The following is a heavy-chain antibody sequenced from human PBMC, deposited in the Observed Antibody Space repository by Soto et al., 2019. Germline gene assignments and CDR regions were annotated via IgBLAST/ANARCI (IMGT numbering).Heavy chain of an antibody. CDR2: IYYSGST. J-gene: IGHJ6*03. Sequence: PSETLSLTCTVSGGSISSYYWSWIRQPPGKGLEWIGYIYYSGSTNYNPSLKSRVTISVDTSKNQFSLKLSSVTAADTTVYYCAGYYSNYYYYYMDVWGKGTTVTVSS. V-gene: IGHV4-59*08. D-gene: IGHD4-4*01. CDR1: GGSISSYY. CDR3: AGYYSNYYYYYMDV.